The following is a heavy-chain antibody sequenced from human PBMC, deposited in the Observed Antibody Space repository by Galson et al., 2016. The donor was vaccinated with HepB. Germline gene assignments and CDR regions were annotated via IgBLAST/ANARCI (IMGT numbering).Heavy chain of an antibody. CDR1: GFTVSSNY. CDR2: IYRGSST. V-gene: IGHV3-53*01. Sequence: SLRLSCAASGFTVSSNYMSWVRQAPGKGLEWVSVIYRGSSTYYADSVKGRFTISRDNSKNTLYLQMNSLRAEDTAVYYCARDSLFGCWYFDLWGRGTLVTVSS. J-gene: IGHJ2*01. D-gene: IGHD3-3*01. CDR3: ARDSLFGCWYFDL.